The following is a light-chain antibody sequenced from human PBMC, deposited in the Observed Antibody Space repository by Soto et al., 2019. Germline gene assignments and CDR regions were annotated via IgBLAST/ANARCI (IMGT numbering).Light chain of an antibody. CDR2: DAS. CDR1: QSVSGK. CDR3: QQYDDWLRLT. V-gene: IGKV3-15*01. J-gene: IGKJ4*01. Sequence: ILLTQSPYTLSVSPGEKSSLSCMTSQSVSGKLAWYQQKPGQAPRLLIYDASTRATGIPARFSGSGSGTEFNLTISSLQSEDFAVYFCQQYDDWLRLTFGGGTKVDIK.